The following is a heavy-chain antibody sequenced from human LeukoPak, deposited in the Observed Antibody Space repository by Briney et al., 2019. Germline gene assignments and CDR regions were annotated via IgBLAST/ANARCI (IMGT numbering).Heavy chain of an antibody. Sequence: PSETLSLTCTVSGGSISSYYWSWIRQPPGKGLEWIGYIYCSGSTNYNPSLKSRVTISVDTSKNQFSLKLSSVTAADTAVYYCANFWAWGQGTLVTVSS. D-gene: IGHD3-3*01. CDR1: GGSISSYY. CDR3: ANFWA. J-gene: IGHJ5*02. CDR2: IYCSGST. V-gene: IGHV4-59*01.